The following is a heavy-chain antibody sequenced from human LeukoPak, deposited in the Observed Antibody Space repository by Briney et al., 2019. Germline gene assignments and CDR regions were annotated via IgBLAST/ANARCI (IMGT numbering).Heavy chain of an antibody. CDR1: GFTFSTSA. V-gene: IGHV3-23*01. D-gene: IGHD2-8*02. J-gene: IGHJ4*02. Sequence: GGSLRLSCAASGFTFSTSAMIWVRQPPGKGLEWVSSIFPSGGEIHYADSVRGRFTISRDNSKSTLSLQMNSLRAEDTAIYYCATYRQVLLPFESWGQGTLVTVSS. CDR2: IFPSGGEI. CDR3: ATYRQVLLPFES.